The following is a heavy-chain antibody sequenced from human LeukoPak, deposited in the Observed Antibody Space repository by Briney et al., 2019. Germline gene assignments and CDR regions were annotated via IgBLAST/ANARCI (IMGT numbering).Heavy chain of an antibody. J-gene: IGHJ3*02. Sequence: SETLSLTCTVSGGSISSYYWSWIRQPAGKGLEWIGRVYNSGSTNYNPSLKSRVTMSIDTSKNQFSLRLSSVTAADTAVYYCARDPRADCFDILGQGTMVTVSS. CDR1: GGSISSYY. D-gene: IGHD2-21*01. CDR2: VYNSGST. CDR3: ARDPRADCFDI. V-gene: IGHV4-4*07.